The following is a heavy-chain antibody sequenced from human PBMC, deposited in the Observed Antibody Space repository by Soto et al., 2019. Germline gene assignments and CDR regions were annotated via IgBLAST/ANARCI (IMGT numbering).Heavy chain of an antibody. D-gene: IGHD1-1*01. CDR1: GYTFTSYA. Sequence: QVQLVQSGAEEKKPGASVKVSCKASGYTFTSYAMHWVRQAPGQRLEWMGWINAGNGNTKYSQKFQGRVTITRDTAASTAYMELSSLRSEDTAVYYCASVAELEPGPYFDYWGQGTLVTVSS. CDR3: ASVAELEPGPYFDY. J-gene: IGHJ4*02. V-gene: IGHV1-3*05. CDR2: INAGNGNT.